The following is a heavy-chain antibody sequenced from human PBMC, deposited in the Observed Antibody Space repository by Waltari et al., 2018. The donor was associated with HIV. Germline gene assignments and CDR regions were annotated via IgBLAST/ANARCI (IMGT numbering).Heavy chain of an antibody. V-gene: IGHV5-51*03. CDR3: ARRPDYGGDWFDS. CDR1: GYTFTNSW. CDR2: IYPHTSRV. Sequence: DVRLVPSGAEVKRPGDALKIGCKASGYTFTNSWIGWVGQTAGKGLEWIGVIYPHTSRVQYNPSFHGRGEISTDWSTRTAHLEWRSLTALDTGVYYCARRPDYGGDWFDSWGQGTLVTVSS. J-gene: IGHJ5*01. D-gene: IGHD3-16*01.